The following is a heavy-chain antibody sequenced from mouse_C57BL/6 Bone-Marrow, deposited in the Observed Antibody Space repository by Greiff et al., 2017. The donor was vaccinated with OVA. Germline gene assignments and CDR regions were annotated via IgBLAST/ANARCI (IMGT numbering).Heavy chain of an antibody. Sequence: EVQLQQSGAELVRPGASVKLSCTASGFNIKDDYMHWVKQRPEQGLEWIGWIDPENGDTEYAPKFQGKAPITADTSSNTAYLQLSSLTSEDTAVYDCTTPLYDYGNYWGRGTALTVSS. V-gene: IGHV14-4*01. CDR2: IDPENGDT. J-gene: IGHJ2*01. CDR3: TTPLYDYGNY. CDR1: GFNIKDDY. D-gene: IGHD1-1*01.